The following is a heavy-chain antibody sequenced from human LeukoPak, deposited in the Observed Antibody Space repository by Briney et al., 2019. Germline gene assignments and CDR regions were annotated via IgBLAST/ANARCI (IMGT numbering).Heavy chain of an antibody. CDR2: ISGSGGST. J-gene: IGHJ4*02. V-gene: IGHV3-23*01. D-gene: IGHD2-2*01. CDR1: GFTFSSYG. CDR3: AKPSYCSSTSCCLFDY. Sequence: GGSLRLSCAASGFTFSSYGMHWVRQAPGKGLEWVSAISGSGGSTYYADSVKGRFTISRDNSKNTLYLQMNSLRAEDTAVYYCAKPSYCSSTSCCLFDYWGQGTLVTVSS.